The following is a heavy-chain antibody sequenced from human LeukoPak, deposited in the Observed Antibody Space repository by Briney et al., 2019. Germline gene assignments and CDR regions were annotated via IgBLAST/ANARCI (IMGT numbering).Heavy chain of an antibody. Sequence: GASVKVSCKASGYTFTSYDINWVRQATGQGLEWMGWMNPNSGNTGYAQKFQGRVTITRNTSISTAYMELSSLRSEDTAVYYCARVSDFWSGGDQFDYWGQGTLVTVSS. D-gene: IGHD3-3*01. CDR2: MNPNSGNT. CDR3: ARVSDFWSGGDQFDY. V-gene: IGHV1-8*03. J-gene: IGHJ4*02. CDR1: GYTFTSYD.